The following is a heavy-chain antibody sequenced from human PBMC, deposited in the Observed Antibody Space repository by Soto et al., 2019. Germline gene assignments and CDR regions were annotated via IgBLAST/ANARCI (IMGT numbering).Heavy chain of an antibody. D-gene: IGHD3-3*02. CDR2: IFYLGSS. J-gene: IGHJ5*02. CDR1: GDSIISSDFY. Sequence: SETLSLTCTVSGDSIISSDFYWGWVRQPPGKGLEWIGSIFYLGSSYYNPSLKSRVTMSVDTSKNQFSLRLRSVTAADTALYFCARHSLAIRKNNRFAPWGQGIMVTVSS. V-gene: IGHV4-39*01. CDR3: ARHSLAIRKNNRFAP.